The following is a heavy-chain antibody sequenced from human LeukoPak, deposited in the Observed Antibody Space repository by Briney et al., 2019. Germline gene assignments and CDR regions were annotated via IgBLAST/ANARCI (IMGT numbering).Heavy chain of an antibody. J-gene: IGHJ4*02. CDR2: IYHSGST. CDR3: ARDPGGPGYCSSTSCYGASGFDY. V-gene: IGHV4-38-2*02. D-gene: IGHD2-2*01. Sequence: SETLSLTCTVSGYSISSGYYWGWIRQPPGKGLEWIGSIYHSGSTYYNPSLKSRVTISVDTSKNQFSLKLSSVTAADTAVYYCARDPGGPGYCSSTSCYGASGFDYWGQGTLVTVSS. CDR1: GYSISSGYY.